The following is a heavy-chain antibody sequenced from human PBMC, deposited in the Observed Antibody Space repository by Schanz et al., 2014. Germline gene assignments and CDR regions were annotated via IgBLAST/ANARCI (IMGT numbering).Heavy chain of an antibody. CDR1: GGTFGSDT. CDR2: IVPIAGIT. CDR3: AREVGLYDRGWFDP. J-gene: IGHJ5*02. D-gene: IGHD3-22*01. Sequence: QVQLVQSGAEVKKPGASVKVSCKASGGTFGSDTFSWVRPAPGQGLEWMGRIVPIAGITNYAQRFQGRVTITADKSSDTAYMELSSLRSEDTAVYYCAREVGLYDRGWFDPWGQGTLVTVSS. V-gene: IGHV1-69*09.